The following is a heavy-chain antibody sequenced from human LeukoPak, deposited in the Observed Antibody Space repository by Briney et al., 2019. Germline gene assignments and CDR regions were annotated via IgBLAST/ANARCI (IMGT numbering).Heavy chain of an antibody. CDR2: INPTGGST. V-gene: IGHV1-46*01. D-gene: IGHD2-2*02. CDR1: GYTFTSYY. CDR3: ARVAAEVVGVPGAIGFGWLRRDYYYMDV. J-gene: IGHJ6*03. Sequence: AASVKVSCKASGYTFTSYYMHWVRQAPGQGLEWMGLINPTGGSTGYAQKFQGRVTMTRDMSTSTVYMELSSLRSEDTAVYYCARVAAEVVGVPGAIGFGWLRRDYYYMDVWGKGTTVTVSS.